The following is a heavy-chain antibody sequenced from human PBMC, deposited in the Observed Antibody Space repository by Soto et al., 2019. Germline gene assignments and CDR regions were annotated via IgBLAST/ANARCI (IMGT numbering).Heavy chain of an antibody. J-gene: IGHJ4*02. CDR1: GFTFSDHY. CDR2: TRNKANSYTT. D-gene: IGHD6-19*01. V-gene: IGHV3-72*01. Sequence: EVQLVESGGGLVQPGGSLRLSCAASGFTFSDHYMDWVRQAPGKGLEWVGRTRNKANSYTTEYAASVKGRFTLSRDDSKNSLYLQMNSLKTEDTAVYSWVRVSHSSCWSFDYWGQGTLVTVSS. CDR3: VRVSHSSCWSFDY.